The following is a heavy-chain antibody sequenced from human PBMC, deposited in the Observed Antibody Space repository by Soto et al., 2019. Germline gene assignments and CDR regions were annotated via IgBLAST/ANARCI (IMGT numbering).Heavy chain of an antibody. CDR2: IYGSGRGI. Sequence: LRLSCTASGLPHSSFAMMWVRQAPGKGLECVAGIYGSGRGIEYADSVKGRFTISRDNSRNTVYLQMTDLRADDTAVYYCAKDAVYNDGLWLMDHWGQGTQVTVSS. V-gene: IGHV3-23*05. J-gene: IGHJ4*02. CDR3: AKDAVYNDGLWLMDH. D-gene: IGHD2-21*01. CDR1: GLPHSSFA.